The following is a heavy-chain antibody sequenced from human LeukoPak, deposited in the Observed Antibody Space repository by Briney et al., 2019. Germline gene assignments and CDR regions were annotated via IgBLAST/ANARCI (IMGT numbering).Heavy chain of an antibody. CDR3: AREETYCSGGSCYGY. V-gene: IGHV1-2*02. CDR1: GYTFTDYY. J-gene: IGHJ4*02. Sequence: ASVKVSCKASGYTFTDYYMHWVRQAPGQGLEWMGWINPNSGGTNYAQKVQGRVTMTRDTSISTAYMELSRLRSDDTAVYSCAREETYCSGGSCYGYWGQGTLVTVSS. D-gene: IGHD2-15*01. CDR2: INPNSGGT.